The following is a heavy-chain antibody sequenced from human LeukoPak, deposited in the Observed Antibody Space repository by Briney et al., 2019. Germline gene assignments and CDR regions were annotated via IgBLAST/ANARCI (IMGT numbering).Heavy chain of an antibody. D-gene: IGHD1-26*01. J-gene: IGHJ4*02. CDR1: GFTFSSYA. CDR2: ISGSGGST. V-gene: IGHV3-23*01. Sequence: PGGSLRLSCAASGFTFSSYAMHWVRQAPGKGLEWVSAISGSGGSTYYADSVKGRFTISRDNSKNTLYLQMNSLRAEDTAVYYCAKDPEWELLFLWDYWGQGTLVTVSS. CDR3: AKDPEWELLFLWDY.